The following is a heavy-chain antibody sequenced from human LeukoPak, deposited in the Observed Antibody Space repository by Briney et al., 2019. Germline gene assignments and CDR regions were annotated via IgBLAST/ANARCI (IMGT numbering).Heavy chain of an antibody. CDR1: GGSISSGGYY. J-gene: IGHJ4*02. D-gene: IGHD1-14*01. Sequence: SETLSLTCTVSGGSISSGGYYWSWIRQHPGKGLEWIGYIYYSGSTYYNPSLKSRVTISVDTSKNQFSLKLSSVTAADTAVYYCAKSEPDRPFDYWGQGTLVTVSS. CDR3: AKSEPDRPFDY. V-gene: IGHV4-31*03. CDR2: IYYSGST.